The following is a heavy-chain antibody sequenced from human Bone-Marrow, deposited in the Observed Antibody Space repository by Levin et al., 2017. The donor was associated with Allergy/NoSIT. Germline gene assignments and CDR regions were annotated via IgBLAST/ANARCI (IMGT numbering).Heavy chain of an antibody. V-gene: IGHV4-39*01. CDR1: GGSISNSHYY. Sequence: SGGSLRLSCTVSGGSISNSHYYWGWIRQPPGKGLEWIGSIYQRGNTYYNPSLKSRVTLSVDTSKNQFSLNLSSVTAGDTAVYYCARHPDSGDYWDYHNWFDPWGQGTLVTVSS. CDR3: ARHPDSGDYWDYHNWFDP. J-gene: IGHJ5*02. D-gene: IGHD4-17*01. CDR2: IYQRGNT.